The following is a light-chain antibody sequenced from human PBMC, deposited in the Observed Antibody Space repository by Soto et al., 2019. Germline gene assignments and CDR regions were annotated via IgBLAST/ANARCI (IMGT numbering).Light chain of an antibody. Sequence: QSVLTQPASLSGSPGQSITISCTGTSSDVGGYNFVSWYQQLPGNAPKLLIHDVTLRPSGVSDRFSGSKSGTTASPTISGLQAEDEADYYCCSYASSTLYVFGTGTKVTVL. J-gene: IGLJ1*01. CDR1: SSDVGGYNF. V-gene: IGLV2-14*03. CDR2: DVT. CDR3: CSYASSTLYV.